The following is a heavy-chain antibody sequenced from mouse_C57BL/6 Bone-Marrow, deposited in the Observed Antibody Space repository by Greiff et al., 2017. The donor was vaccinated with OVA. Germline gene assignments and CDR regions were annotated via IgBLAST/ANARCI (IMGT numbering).Heavy chain of an antibody. J-gene: IGHJ1*03. CDR2: INPSSGGT. V-gene: IGHV1-72*01. D-gene: IGHD2-3*01. Sequence: QVQLQQPGAELVKPGASVKLSCKASGYTFTSYWMHWVKQRPGRGLEWIGRINPSSGGTKYNEKFKSKATLTVDKPSSTAYMQLSSLTSEDAAVYYGARAGYDGYARGYFDDWGKGTTVTVSS. CDR1: GYTFTSYW. CDR3: ARAGYDGYARGYFDD.